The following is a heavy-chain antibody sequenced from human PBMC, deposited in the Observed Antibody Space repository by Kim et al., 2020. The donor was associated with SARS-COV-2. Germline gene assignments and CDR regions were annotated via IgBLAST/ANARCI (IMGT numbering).Heavy chain of an antibody. J-gene: IGHJ1*01. V-gene: IGHV3-73*01. CDR1: GFTFSGSA. Sequence: GGSLRLSCAASGFTFSGSAMHWVRQASGKGLEWVGRIRSKANSYATAYAASVKGRFTISRDDSKNTAYLQMNSLKTEDTAVYYCTRVLGEHQNDYGDYPPQYEGAEYFQHWGQGTLVTVSS. D-gene: IGHD4-17*01. CDR3: TRVLGEHQNDYGDYPPQYEGAEYFQH. CDR2: IRSKANSYAT.